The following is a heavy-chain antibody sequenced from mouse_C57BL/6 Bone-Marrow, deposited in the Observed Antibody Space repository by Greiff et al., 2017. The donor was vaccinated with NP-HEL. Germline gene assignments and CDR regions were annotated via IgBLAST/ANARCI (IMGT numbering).Heavy chain of an antibody. CDR2: IDPENGDT. D-gene: IGHD1-1*01. J-gene: IGHJ4*01. Sequence: VHVKQSGAELVRPGASVKLSCTVSGFNIKDDYMHWVKQRPEQGLEWIGWIDPENGDTEYASKFQGKATITVDTSSNTAYLQLSSLTSEDTAVYYCTTGGSSPYAMDYWGQGTSVTVSS. V-gene: IGHV14-4*01. CDR3: TTGGSSPYAMDY. CDR1: GFNIKDDY.